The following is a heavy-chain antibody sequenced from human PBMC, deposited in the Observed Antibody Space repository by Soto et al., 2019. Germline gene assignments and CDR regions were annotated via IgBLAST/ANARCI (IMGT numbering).Heavy chain of an antibody. CDR3: ASNYAYAEGYYFYGIDV. Sequence: GGSLRLSCVSSGFTFRNYWMHWVRQAPGKGLVWVPRVNSDGDTTYYAASVKGRFTSSRDNAKNALHLQMNSLGAEDTAVYYCASNYAYAEGYYFYGIDVWGQGTTVTVSS. J-gene: IGHJ6*02. D-gene: IGHD3-16*01. CDR1: GFTFRNYW. CDR2: VNSDGDTT. V-gene: IGHV3-74*01.